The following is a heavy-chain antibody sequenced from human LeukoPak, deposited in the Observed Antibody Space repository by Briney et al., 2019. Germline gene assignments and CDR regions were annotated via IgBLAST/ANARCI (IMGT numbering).Heavy chain of an antibody. D-gene: IGHD6-13*01. CDR1: GFTFGSYW. V-gene: IGHV3-74*01. CDR2: INSDGSST. J-gene: IGHJ4*02. CDR3: TRRPYSSSWYYFDY. Sequence: GGSLRLSCAASGFTFGSYWMHWVRQAPGKGLVWVSRINSDGSSTSYADSVKGRFTISRDNAKNSLYLQMSSLRVEDTAVYYCTRRPYSSSWYYFDYWGQGTLVTVSS.